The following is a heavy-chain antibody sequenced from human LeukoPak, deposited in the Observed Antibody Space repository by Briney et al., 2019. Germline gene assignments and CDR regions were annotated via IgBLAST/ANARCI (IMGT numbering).Heavy chain of an antibody. CDR1: GFTFSSYA. J-gene: IGHJ4*02. D-gene: IGHD3-22*01. Sequence: PGGSLRLSCAASGFTFSSYAMHWVRQAPGKGLEWVAVISYDGSNKYCADSVKGRFTISRDNSKNTLYLQMNSLRAEDTAVYYCAKDRYYDSSGYYVYWGQGTLVTVSS. V-gene: IGHV3-30-3*01. CDR2: ISYDGSNK. CDR3: AKDRYYDSSGYYVY.